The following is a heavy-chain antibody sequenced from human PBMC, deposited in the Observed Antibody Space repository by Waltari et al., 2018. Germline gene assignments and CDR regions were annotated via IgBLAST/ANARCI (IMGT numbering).Heavy chain of an antibody. CDR3: ARDGCTNGVCYSFTDAFDI. Sequence: QVQLQESGPGLVKPSETLSLTCTVSGGSISSYYWSWIRQPPGKGLEWIGYIYYRGRPNYNPALKSRVTISVDTSKNQFSLKLSSVTAADTAVYYCARDGCTNGVCYSFTDAFDIWGQGTMVTVSS. CDR2: IYYRGRP. D-gene: IGHD2-8*01. V-gene: IGHV4-59*01. J-gene: IGHJ3*02. CDR1: GGSISSYY.